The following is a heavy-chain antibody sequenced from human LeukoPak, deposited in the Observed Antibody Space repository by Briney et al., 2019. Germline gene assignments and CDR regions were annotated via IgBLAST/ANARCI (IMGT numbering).Heavy chain of an antibody. CDR2: INHSGST. CDR1: GGSFSGYY. D-gene: IGHD5-12*01. Sequence: PSETLSLTCAVYGGSFSGYYWSWIRQPPGKGLEWIGEINHSGSTNYNPSLKSRVTISVDTSKNQFSLKLSSVTAADTAVYYCARGRNSYSGYDFDYWGQGTLVTVSS. J-gene: IGHJ4*02. CDR3: ARGRNSYSGYDFDY. V-gene: IGHV4-34*01.